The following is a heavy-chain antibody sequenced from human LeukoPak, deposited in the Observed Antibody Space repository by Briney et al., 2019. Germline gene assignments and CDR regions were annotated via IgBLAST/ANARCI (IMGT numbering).Heavy chain of an antibody. D-gene: IGHD3-10*01. CDR1: GFTFSSYA. Sequence: GGSLRLSCAASGFTFSSYAMSWVRQAPGKGLEWVSGISGSGDNTYYADSVKGRFTISRDNSKNTLYLQMNSLRAEDTAVYYCAKDLTTYGSGSPLDYRGQGTLVTVSS. V-gene: IGHV3-23*01. J-gene: IGHJ4*02. CDR2: ISGSGDNT. CDR3: AKDLTTYGSGSPLDY.